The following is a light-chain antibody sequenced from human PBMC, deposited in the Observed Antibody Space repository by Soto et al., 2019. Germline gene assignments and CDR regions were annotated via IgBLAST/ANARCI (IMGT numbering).Light chain of an antibody. CDR1: SSNIGSNP. J-gene: IGLJ1*01. CDR3: AAWDHSLSAYV. CDR2: TNN. V-gene: IGLV1-44*01. Sequence: QSVLTQPASASGTPGQRVTISCSGSSSNIGSNPVNWYQQLPGTAPKLLIFTNNLRPSGVPDRFSGSKSGTSASLAISGLQSEDEADYYSAAWDHSLSAYVFGTGTKLTVL.